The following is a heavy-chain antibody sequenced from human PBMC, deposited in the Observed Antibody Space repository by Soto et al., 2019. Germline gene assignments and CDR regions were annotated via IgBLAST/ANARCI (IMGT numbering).Heavy chain of an antibody. D-gene: IGHD2-2*02. CDR3: ARARYCASPSCYKHYYYGMDT. J-gene: IGHJ6*02. Sequence: QDQLVQSGAEVKKPGASVKISCEASGYTFTSHGISWVRQAPGQGLDWLVWISTYNSRTHYAQKVQGRVTMTTDTSTSTAYLDLRSLTFDDTAVYYCARARYCASPSCYKHYYYGMDTWGQGTTVTVSS. V-gene: IGHV1-18*04. CDR1: GYTFTSHG. CDR2: ISTYNSRT.